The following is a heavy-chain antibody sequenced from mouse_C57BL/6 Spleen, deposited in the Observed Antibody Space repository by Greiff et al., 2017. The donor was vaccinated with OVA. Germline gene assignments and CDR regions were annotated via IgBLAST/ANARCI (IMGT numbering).Heavy chain of an antibody. Sequence: QVQLQQPGAELVKPGASVKLSCKASGYTFTSYWMHWVKQRPGQGLEWIGMIHPNSGSTNYNEKFKSKATLTVDKSSSTAYMQLSSLTSEDSAVYYGASPLYGSSYGFAYWGQGTLVTVSA. CDR1: GYTFTSYW. J-gene: IGHJ3*01. CDR2: IHPNSGST. D-gene: IGHD1-1*01. V-gene: IGHV1-64*01. CDR3: ASPLYGSSYGFAY.